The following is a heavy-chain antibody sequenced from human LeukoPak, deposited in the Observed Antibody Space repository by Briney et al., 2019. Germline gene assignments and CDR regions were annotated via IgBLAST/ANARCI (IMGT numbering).Heavy chain of an antibody. CDR2: LYYTGNT. Sequence: SETLSLTCTVSGDSISSSNYYWGWIRQPSGKGLEWIGSLYYTGNTYYNPSLKSRVTISVDTSKNQFSLNLSSVTAADTAVYYCARDRSQGIAAAADYWGQGTLVTVSS. J-gene: IGHJ4*02. D-gene: IGHD6-13*01. CDR3: ARDRSQGIAAAADY. CDR1: GDSISSSNYY. V-gene: IGHV4-39*07.